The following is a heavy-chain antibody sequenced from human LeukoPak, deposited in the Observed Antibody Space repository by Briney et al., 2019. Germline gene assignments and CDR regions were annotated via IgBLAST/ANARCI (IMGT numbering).Heavy chain of an antibody. V-gene: IGHV1-46*01. J-gene: IGHJ5*02. CDR2: INPSGGCT. Sequence: ASVKVSCKASGYTFTSYYMHWVRQAPGQGLEWMGIINPSGGCTSYAQKFQGRVTMTRDMSTSTVYMELSSLRSEDTAVYYCARDYYGSGSYYNVEDPYNWFDPWGQGTLVTVSS. CDR3: ARDYYGSGSYYNVEDPYNWFDP. CDR1: GYTFTSYY. D-gene: IGHD3-10*01.